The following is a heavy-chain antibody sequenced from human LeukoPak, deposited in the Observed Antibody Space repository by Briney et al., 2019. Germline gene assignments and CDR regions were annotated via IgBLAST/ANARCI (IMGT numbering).Heavy chain of an antibody. Sequence: PSETLSLTCTVSGVSISSYYWGWIRQPPGKGLDWIGYISYSGSTNYNPPLKSRVTISVDTSKNQFSLKLSSVTAADTAVYYCARDHGSGWTWAYDYWGQGTLVTVSS. D-gene: IGHD6-19*01. CDR2: ISYSGST. CDR1: GVSISSYY. J-gene: IGHJ4*02. CDR3: ARDHGSGWTWAYDY. V-gene: IGHV4-59*01.